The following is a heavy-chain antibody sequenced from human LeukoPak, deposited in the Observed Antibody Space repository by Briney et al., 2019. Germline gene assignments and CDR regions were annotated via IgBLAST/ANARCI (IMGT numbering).Heavy chain of an antibody. J-gene: IGHJ5*02. CDR2: IYHSGST. Sequence: SETLSLTCTVSGGSSSSGGYYWSWIRQPPGKGLEWIGYIYHSGSTYYNPSLKSRVTISVDRSKSQFSLKLSSVTAADTAVYYCASGDYSDSSGYHDPLGSWGQGTLVTVSS. D-gene: IGHD3-22*01. CDR1: GGSSSSGGYY. V-gene: IGHV4-30-2*01. CDR3: ASGDYSDSSGYHDPLGS.